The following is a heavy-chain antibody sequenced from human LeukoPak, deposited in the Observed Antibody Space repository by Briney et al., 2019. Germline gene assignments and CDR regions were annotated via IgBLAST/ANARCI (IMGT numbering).Heavy chain of an antibody. CDR1: GFTFSSYA. D-gene: IGHD3-22*01. CDR2: ISGSGGST. J-gene: IGHJ4*02. CDR3: AKDSTYDSSGYYDY. Sequence: GGSLRLSCAASGFTFSSYAMNWVRQAPGKGREWVSAISGSGGSTYYADSVKGRFTISRDNSKNTLYLQMNSLRVEDTAIYFCAKDSTYDSSGYYDYWGQGTLVTVSS. V-gene: IGHV3-23*01.